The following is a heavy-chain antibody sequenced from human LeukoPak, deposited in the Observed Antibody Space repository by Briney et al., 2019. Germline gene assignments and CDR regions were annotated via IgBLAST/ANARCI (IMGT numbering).Heavy chain of an antibody. J-gene: IGHJ4*02. Sequence: SQTLSLTCAISGDSVPSNSAAWNWIRQSPSGGLEWLGRTYYRSKWYNEYAVPVKSRITINPDTSKNQFSLHLNSVTPGDTAVYYCARSAGGMIDYWGQGTLVTVSS. CDR3: ARSAGGMIDY. V-gene: IGHV6-1*01. CDR2: TYYRSKWYN. CDR1: GDSVPSNSAA. D-gene: IGHD3-16*01.